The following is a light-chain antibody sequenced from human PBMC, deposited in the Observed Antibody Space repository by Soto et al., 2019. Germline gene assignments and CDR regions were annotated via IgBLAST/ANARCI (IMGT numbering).Light chain of an antibody. CDR3: KQSYHTHQT. V-gene: IGKV1-39*01. J-gene: IGKJ1*01. CDR2: ATD. CDR1: QTITNY. Sequence: DIQMTHSPSSLSASVGDRVTITCRASQTITNYLNWYQQQSGKAPKLLIYATDTLQSGVPSRFSGSGSGKDYTLTISSLQPEEFATYYCKQSYHTHQTFGQWTKV.